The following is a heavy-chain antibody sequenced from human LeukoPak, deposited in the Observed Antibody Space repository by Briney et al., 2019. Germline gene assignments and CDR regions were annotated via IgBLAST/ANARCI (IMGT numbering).Heavy chain of an antibody. CDR2: INHSGST. J-gene: IGHJ6*02. Sequence: SETLSLTCAVYGGSFSGYYWSWIRQPPGKGLEWIGEINHSGSTNYNPSLKSRVTISVDTSKNQFSLKLSSVTAADTAVYYCARGGCSGGSCYLYYYYGMDVWGQGTTVTVSS. D-gene: IGHD2-15*01. CDR3: ARGGCSGGSCYLYYYYGMDV. V-gene: IGHV4-34*01. CDR1: GGSFSGYY.